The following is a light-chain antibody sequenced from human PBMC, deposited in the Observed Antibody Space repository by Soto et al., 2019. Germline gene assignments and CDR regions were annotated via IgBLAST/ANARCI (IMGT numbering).Light chain of an antibody. CDR3: QQRTDRPPWT. J-gene: IGKJ1*01. CDR2: DAS. V-gene: IGKV3-11*01. Sequence: EIVLTQSPATLSLSPGERATLSCRASQSIGLAIAWYQHKPGQAPRLLIFDASQRATGIPARFRGSGSGTDFTLSIGSLEPGDFAVYYCQQRTDRPPWTFGQGTKVDIK. CDR1: QSIGLA.